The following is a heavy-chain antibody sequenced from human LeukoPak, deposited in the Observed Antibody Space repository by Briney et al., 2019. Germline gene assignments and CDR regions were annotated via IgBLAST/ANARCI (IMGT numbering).Heavy chain of an antibody. J-gene: IGHJ4*02. Sequence: GGSLRRSCAASGFTFSSYWMHWVRQAPGKGLVWASRINSDGSSTSYADSVKGRFTISRDNAKNTLYLQMNSLRAEDTAVYYCARGDYYDTPRNWGQGTLVTVSS. D-gene: IGHD3-22*01. CDR1: GFTFSSYW. CDR2: INSDGSST. V-gene: IGHV3-74*01. CDR3: ARGDYYDTPRN.